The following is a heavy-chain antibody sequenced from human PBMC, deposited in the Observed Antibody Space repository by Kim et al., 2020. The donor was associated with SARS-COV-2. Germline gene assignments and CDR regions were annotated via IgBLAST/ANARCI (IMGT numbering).Heavy chain of an antibody. D-gene: IGHD6-19*01. J-gene: IGHJ5*02. CDR3: ARALSPSIAVAGTTFRADNLFDP. Sequence: ASVKVSCKASGYTFTGYYMHWVRQAPGQGLEWMGRINPNSGGTNYAQKFQGRATMTRDTSISTAYMELSRLRSDDTAVYYCARALSPSIAVAGTTFRADNLFDPWGQGTLVTVSS. CDR1: GYTFTGYY. CDR2: INPNSGGT. V-gene: IGHV1-2*06.